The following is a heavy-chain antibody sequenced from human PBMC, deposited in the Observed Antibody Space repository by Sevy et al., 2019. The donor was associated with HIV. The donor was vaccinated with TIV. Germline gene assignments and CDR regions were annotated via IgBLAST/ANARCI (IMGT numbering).Heavy chain of an antibody. CDR2: IKQDGSEK. CDR1: GFTFSRYW. CDR3: ARDGVLLWFRPSDAFDI. Sequence: GGSLRLSCAASGFTFSRYWMSWVRQAPGKGLEWVANIKQDGSEKYYVDSVKGRFTISRDNAKNSLFLQMNSLRAEDTAMYYCARDGVLLWFRPSDAFDIWGQGTPVCVSS. D-gene: IGHD3-10*01. J-gene: IGHJ3*02. V-gene: IGHV3-7*01.